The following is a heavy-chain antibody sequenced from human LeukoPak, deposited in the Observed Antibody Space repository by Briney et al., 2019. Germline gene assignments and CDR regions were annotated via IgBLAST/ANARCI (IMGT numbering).Heavy chain of an antibody. CDR1: GYTFTGYY. CDR3: ARDGAWNYKEYDAFDI. CDR2: INPNSGGS. D-gene: IGHD1-7*01. V-gene: IGHV1-2*02. J-gene: IGHJ3*02. Sequence: ASVKVSCKASGYTFTGYYMHWVRQAPGQGLEWMGWINPNSGGSNSAQKFQGRFTMTRDTSISTAFMELSRLRSDDTAVYYCARDGAWNYKEYDAFDIWGQGTMVTVSS.